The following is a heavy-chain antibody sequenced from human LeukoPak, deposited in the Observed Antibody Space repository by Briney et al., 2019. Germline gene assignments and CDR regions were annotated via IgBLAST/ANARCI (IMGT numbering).Heavy chain of an antibody. D-gene: IGHD3-16*02. Sequence: GGSLRLSCAASGFTFSSYAMSWVRQAPGKGLEWVSAISGSGGSTYYADSVKGRVTISRDNSKNKQYMEMNSLRAEDTAVYYCASRIMITFGGVISYWGQGTLVTVSS. J-gene: IGHJ4*02. CDR3: ASRIMITFGGVISY. V-gene: IGHV3-23*01. CDR1: GFTFSSYA. CDR2: ISGSGGST.